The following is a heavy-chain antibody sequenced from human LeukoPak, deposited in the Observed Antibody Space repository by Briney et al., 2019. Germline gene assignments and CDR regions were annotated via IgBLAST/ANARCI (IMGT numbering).Heavy chain of an antibody. V-gene: IGHV3-30*02. Sequence: PGGSLRLSCVASGFTFSDDAMQWLCQAPGKGLDWVAFIRFDGTTTYYADPVKGRFVISRDNSKKSLFLQMNSLRPEDTALYFCVKGSYTPPVGPGVYWGQGALVSVS. J-gene: IGHJ4*02. CDR1: GFTFSDDA. D-gene: IGHD2-2*02. CDR2: IRFDGTTT. CDR3: VKGSYTPPVGPGVY.